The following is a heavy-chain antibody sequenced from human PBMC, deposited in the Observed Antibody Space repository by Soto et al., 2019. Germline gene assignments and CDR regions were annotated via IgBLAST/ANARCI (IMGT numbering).Heavy chain of an antibody. J-gene: IGHJ4*02. CDR1: GFTFSSYA. CDR2: ISYDGSNK. V-gene: IGHV3-30-3*01. D-gene: IGHD3-3*01. Sequence: PGGSLRLSCAASGFTFSSYAMHWVRQAPGKGLEWVAVISYDGSNKYYADSVKGRFTISRDNSKNTLYLQMNSLRAEDTAVYYCARPIYDFWSGYPTIFDYWGQGTLVTVSS. CDR3: ARPIYDFWSGYPTIFDY.